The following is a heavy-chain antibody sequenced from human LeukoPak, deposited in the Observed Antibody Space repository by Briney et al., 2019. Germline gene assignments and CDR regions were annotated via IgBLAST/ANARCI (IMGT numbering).Heavy chain of an antibody. CDR3: ARGYYESSGYYPYYFDY. Sequence: PGGSLRLSCAASGFTFSGYSMNCVRQTPRKGLEWVSSISSSSSYIYYADSVKGRFTISRDNAKNTLYLPMSSLRAEDTAVYYCARGYYESSGYYPYYFDYWGQGTLVTVSS. D-gene: IGHD3-22*01. J-gene: IGHJ4*02. CDR1: GFTFSGYS. V-gene: IGHV3-21*01. CDR2: ISSSSSYI.